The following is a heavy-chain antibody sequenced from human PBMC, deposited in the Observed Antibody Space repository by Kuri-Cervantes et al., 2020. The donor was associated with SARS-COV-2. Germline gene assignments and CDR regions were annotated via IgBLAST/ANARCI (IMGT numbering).Heavy chain of an antibody. CDR3: ARERTDYDFWSGYYMDY. V-gene: IGHV3-21*01. J-gene: IGHJ4*02. CDR1: GFTFDDYA. CDR2: ISSSSSYI. D-gene: IGHD3-3*01. Sequence: GESLKISCAASGFTFDDYAMHWVRQAPGKGLEWVSSISSSSSYIYYADSVKGRFTISRDNAKNSLYLQMNSLRAEDTAVYYCARERTDYDFWSGYYMDYWGQGTLVTVSS.